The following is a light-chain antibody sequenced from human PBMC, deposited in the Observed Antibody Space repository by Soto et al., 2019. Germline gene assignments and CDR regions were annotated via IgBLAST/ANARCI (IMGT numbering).Light chain of an antibody. CDR2: GAY. V-gene: IGKV3-20*01. J-gene: IGKJ1*01. CDR3: QHYGNSPT. CDR1: QSVSSGY. Sequence: EIVLTQSPGTLSLSPGDGATLSCRASQSVSSGYLAWYQQKPGPAPRLLIYGAYRRAAGIPDRFSGSGSGTDFTLSISRLEPEDFAVYWCQHYGNSPTFGQGTRVQIK.